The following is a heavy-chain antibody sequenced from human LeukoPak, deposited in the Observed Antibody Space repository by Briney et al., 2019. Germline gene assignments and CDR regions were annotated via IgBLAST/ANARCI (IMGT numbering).Heavy chain of an antibody. Sequence: GGSLRLSCEASGFTFSPYWMTWVRQAPGKGLEWVANINKDGSQKHYVDSVKGRFTISRDNAKNSLYLQMNSLRAEDTAVYYCARDLRAPGRGGTYFFDYWGQGTLVTVSS. CDR2: INKDGSQK. CDR3: ARDLRAPGRGGTYFFDY. V-gene: IGHV3-7*01. D-gene: IGHD1-26*01. CDR1: GFTFSPYW. J-gene: IGHJ4*02.